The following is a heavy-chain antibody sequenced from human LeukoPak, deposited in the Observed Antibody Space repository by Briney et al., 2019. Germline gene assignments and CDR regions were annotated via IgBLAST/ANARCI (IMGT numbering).Heavy chain of an antibody. CDR1: GFTFSSYS. D-gene: IGHD3-3*01. CDR3: ARDFRSDTNWFDP. V-gene: IGHV3-21*01. CDR2: ISSSSSYI. J-gene: IGHJ5*02. Sequence: GGSLRLSCAASGFTFSSYSMNWVRQATWKGLDWVSSISSSSSYIYYADSVKGRFTISRDNAKNSLYLQMNSLRAEDTAVYYCARDFRSDTNWFDPWGQGTLVTVSS.